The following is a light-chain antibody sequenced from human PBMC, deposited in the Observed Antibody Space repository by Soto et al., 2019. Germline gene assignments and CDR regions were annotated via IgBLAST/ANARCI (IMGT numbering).Light chain of an antibody. V-gene: IGLV2-14*01. CDR3: SSYTSSNTEV. J-gene: IGLJ1*01. CDR2: EVS. Sequence: QSVLTQPASVSGSPGQSITISCTGTSSDVGGVNYVSWYQHHPGKAPKLMIYEVSNRPSGVSNRFSGSKSGNTASLTISGLQAEDEADYYCSSYTSSNTEVFGTGTKVTVL. CDR1: SSDVGGVNY.